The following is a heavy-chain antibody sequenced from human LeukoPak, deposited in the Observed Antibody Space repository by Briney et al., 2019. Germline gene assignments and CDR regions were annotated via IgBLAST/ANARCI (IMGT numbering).Heavy chain of an antibody. V-gene: IGHV3-30*18. CDR1: GFTFSSYG. J-gene: IGHJ4*02. CDR3: AKATSGSYGFTTD. CDR2: ISYDGNNK. Sequence: GGSLRLSCAASGFTFSSYGMHWVRQAPGKGLEWVAVISYDGNNKYYADSVKGRFTISRDNSKNTLYLQMNSLRAEDTAVYYCAKATSGSYGFTTDWGQGTLVTVSS. D-gene: IGHD1-26*01.